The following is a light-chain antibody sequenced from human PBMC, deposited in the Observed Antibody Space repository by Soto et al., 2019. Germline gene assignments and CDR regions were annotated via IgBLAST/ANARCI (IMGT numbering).Light chain of an antibody. J-gene: IGLJ3*02. CDR1: SSNIGAGYD. Sequence: QSVLTQPPSVSGAPGQRVTIYCTGSSSNIGAGYDVHWYQQLPGTAPKLLIYGNSNRPSGVPDRFSGSKSGTSASLAITGLQDEDEADYYCQSYDSSLSGWVFGGGTKVTVL. CDR2: GNS. V-gene: IGLV1-40*01. CDR3: QSYDSSLSGWV.